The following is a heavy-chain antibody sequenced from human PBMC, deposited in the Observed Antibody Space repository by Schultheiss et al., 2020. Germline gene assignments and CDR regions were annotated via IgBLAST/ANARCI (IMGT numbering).Heavy chain of an antibody. CDR3: ARHYDFWSGYYYYMDV. D-gene: IGHD3-3*01. CDR1: AFTVSSNY. V-gene: IGHV3-11*06. CDR2: ISSSSSYT. Sequence: GGSLRLSCAASAFTVSSNYMTWVRQAPGKGLEWVSYISSSSSYTNYADSVKGRFTISRDNAKNSLYLQMNSLRAEDTAVYYCARHYDFWSGYYYYMDVWGKGTTVTVSS. J-gene: IGHJ6*03.